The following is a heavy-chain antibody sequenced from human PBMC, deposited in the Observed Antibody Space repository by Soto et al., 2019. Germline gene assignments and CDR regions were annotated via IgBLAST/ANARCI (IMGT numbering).Heavy chain of an antibody. CDR3: AKDPRKYYYDSSGFYAFDI. D-gene: IGHD3-22*01. V-gene: IGHV3-23*01. J-gene: IGHJ3*02. Sequence: GGSLRLSCAASGFTFSSYAMSWVRQAPGKGLEWVSAISGSRGSTYYADSVKGRFTISRDNSKNTLYLQMNSLRAEDTAVYYCAKDPRKYYYDSSGFYAFDIWGQGTMVTVSS. CDR1: GFTFSSYA. CDR2: ISGSRGST.